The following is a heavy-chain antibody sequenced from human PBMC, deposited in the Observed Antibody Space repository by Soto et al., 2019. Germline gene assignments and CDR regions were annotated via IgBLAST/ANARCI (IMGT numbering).Heavy chain of an antibody. Sequence: SETLSLTCTVSGGSISSSSYYWGWIRQPPGKGLEWIGSIYYSGSTYYNPSLKSRVTISVDTSKNQFSLKLSSVTAADTAVYYCARREQWLESQIWFDPWGQGTLVTVSS. D-gene: IGHD6-19*01. V-gene: IGHV4-39*01. CDR3: ARREQWLESQIWFDP. CDR2: IYYSGST. J-gene: IGHJ5*02. CDR1: GGSISSSSYY.